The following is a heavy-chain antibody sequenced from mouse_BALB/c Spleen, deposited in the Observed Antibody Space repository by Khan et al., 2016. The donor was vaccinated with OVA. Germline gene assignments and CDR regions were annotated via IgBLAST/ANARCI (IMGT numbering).Heavy chain of an antibody. CDR2: IFPGTGTT. Sequence: QVQLQQPGAELVKPGASVKLSCKTSGYTFTSYWIQWVKQRPGQGLGWIGQIFPGTGTTYYNENFKGKATLTIVTSSTTAYMQLSSLSSEDSAVYFCARGYFGNYEFAYWGQGTLVTVSA. CDR3: ARGYFGNYEFAY. V-gene: IGHV1S132*01. D-gene: IGHD2-1*01. CDR1: GYTFTSYW. J-gene: IGHJ3*01.